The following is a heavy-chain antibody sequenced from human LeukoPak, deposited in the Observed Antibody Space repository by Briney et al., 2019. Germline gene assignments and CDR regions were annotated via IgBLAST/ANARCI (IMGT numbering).Heavy chain of an antibody. D-gene: IGHD3-22*01. Sequence: ASVKVSCKASGYTFTSYGISWVRQAPGQGLEWMGWISAYNGNTNYAQKLQGRVTMTTDTSTSTAYMELRSLRSDDTAVYYCARRIGYDSSGYPLDYWCQGTLVTVSS. CDR2: ISAYNGNT. CDR3: ARRIGYDSSGYPLDY. J-gene: IGHJ4*02. V-gene: IGHV1-18*01. CDR1: GYTFTSYG.